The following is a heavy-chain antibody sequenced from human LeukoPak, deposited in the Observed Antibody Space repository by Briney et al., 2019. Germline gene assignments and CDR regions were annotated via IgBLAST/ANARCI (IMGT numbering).Heavy chain of an antibody. D-gene: IGHD1-26*01. Sequence: GGSLRLSCGGSGIPFRKAWMSWVRQAPGKGLEWVGRIRSKSDGGTTDYAAPLKGRFTVSRDDSKNTLYLQMYSLKTEDTAVYYCIRGGTYGGYWGQGTLVTVSS. CDR3: IRGGTYGGY. CDR1: GIPFRKAW. V-gene: IGHV3-15*01. CDR2: IRSKSDGGTT. J-gene: IGHJ4*02.